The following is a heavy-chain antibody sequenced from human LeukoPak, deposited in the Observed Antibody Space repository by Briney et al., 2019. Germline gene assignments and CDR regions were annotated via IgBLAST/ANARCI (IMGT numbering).Heavy chain of an antibody. Sequence: GASVKVSCKASGGTFNSYAISWVRQAPGQGLEWMGGIIPIFGTTNYARKFRGRVTLTADKSTRTAYMELSSLRSEDTAVYYCARTYCSSTSCANWFDPWGQGTLVTVSS. CDR1: GGTFNSYA. D-gene: IGHD2-2*01. CDR2: IIPIFGTT. J-gene: IGHJ5*02. V-gene: IGHV1-69*06. CDR3: ARTYCSSTSCANWFDP.